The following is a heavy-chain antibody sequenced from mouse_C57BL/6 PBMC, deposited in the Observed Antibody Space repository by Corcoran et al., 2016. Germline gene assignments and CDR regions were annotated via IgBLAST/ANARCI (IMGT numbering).Heavy chain of an antibody. Sequence: EVQLQQSGPELVKPGASVKISCKASGYTFTDYYMNWVKQSHGKSLEWIGDINPNNGGTSYNQKFKGKATLTVDQSSSTAYMELRSLTSEDSAVYYCARMGRGFAYWGQGTLVTVSA. CDR1: GYTFTDYY. CDR2: INPNNGGT. CDR3: ARMGRGFAY. V-gene: IGHV1-26*01. D-gene: IGHD4-1*01. J-gene: IGHJ3*01.